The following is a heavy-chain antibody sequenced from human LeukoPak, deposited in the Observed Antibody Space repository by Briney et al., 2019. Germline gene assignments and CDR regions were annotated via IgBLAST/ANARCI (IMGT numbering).Heavy chain of an antibody. CDR3: ARDSTSTFDY. D-gene: IGHD1-1*01. J-gene: IGHJ4*02. CDR1: GFTFDDYA. Sequence: GGSLRLSCAASGFTFDDYAMHWVRQAPGKGLEWVSGISWNSGSIGYADSVKGRFTISRDNAKNSLYLQMNSLRAEDTAVYYCARDSTSTFDYWGQGTLVTVSS. CDR2: ISWNSGSI. V-gene: IGHV3-9*01.